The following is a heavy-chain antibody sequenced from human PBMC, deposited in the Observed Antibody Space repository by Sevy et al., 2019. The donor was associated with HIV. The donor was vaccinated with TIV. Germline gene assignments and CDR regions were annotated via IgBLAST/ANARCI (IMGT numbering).Heavy chain of an antibody. V-gene: IGHV3-21*01. J-gene: IGHJ4*02. Sequence: GGSLRLSCAASGFTFSSYGMNWVRQAPGKGLEWVSSISSSSTYIYYADSVKGRFTISRENAKNSLYLQMNSLGAEDTAVYYCARDQIEDYWGQGTLVTVSS. CDR3: ARDQIEDY. CDR1: GFTFSSYG. CDR2: ISSSSTYI. D-gene: IGHD2-21*01.